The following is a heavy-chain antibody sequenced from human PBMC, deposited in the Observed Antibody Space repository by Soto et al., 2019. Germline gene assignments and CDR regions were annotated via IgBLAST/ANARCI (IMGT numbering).Heavy chain of an antibody. D-gene: IGHD1-7*01. Sequence: QVQLVQSGAEVKKPGASVRVSCKASGYSFTGYYVHWVRLAPGQGLEWLGWINPNSGGTNHAHKFQGRVTMTRDTSISTAYMELNRLTSNDTGVYYCAREAGTIGNYYYGMDVWGQGTTIAVS. CDR3: AREAGTIGNYYYGMDV. CDR2: INPNSGGT. J-gene: IGHJ6*02. CDR1: GYSFTGYY. V-gene: IGHV1-2*07.